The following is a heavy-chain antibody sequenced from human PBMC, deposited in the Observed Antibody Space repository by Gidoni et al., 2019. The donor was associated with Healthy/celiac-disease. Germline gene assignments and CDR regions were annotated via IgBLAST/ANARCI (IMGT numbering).Heavy chain of an antibody. V-gene: IGHV3-21*01. J-gene: IGHJ3*02. CDR2: ISSSSSYI. Sequence: EVQLVESGGGLVKPGGSLRLSCAASGFTFSSYSMNWVRQAPGTGLEWFSSISSSSSYIYYADSVKGRFTISRDNAKNSLYLQMNSLRAEDTAVYYCARDGGAGLTAHDAFDIWGQGTMVTVSS. CDR1: GFTFSSYS. D-gene: IGHD3-16*01. CDR3: ARDGGAGLTAHDAFDI.